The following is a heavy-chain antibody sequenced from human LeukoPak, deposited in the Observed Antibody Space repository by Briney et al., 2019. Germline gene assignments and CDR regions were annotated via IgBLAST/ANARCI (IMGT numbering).Heavy chain of an antibody. V-gene: IGHV3-21*01. J-gene: IGHJ4*02. Sequence: KPGGSLRLSCAASGFTFSSQNMNWARQAPGKGLEWVAYISTSGDSTKYADSVEGRFTISRDNVENSLYLLMNSLRVDDTAVYYCVKNGWLDYWGQGIVVTVSP. CDR2: ISTSGDST. D-gene: IGHD6-19*01. CDR1: GFTFSSQN. CDR3: VKNGWLDY.